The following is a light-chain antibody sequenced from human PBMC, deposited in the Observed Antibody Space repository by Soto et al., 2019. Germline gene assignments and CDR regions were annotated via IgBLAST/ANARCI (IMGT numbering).Light chain of an antibody. V-gene: IGKV1-5*01. J-gene: IGKJ1*01. Sequence: DIQMTQSPSTLSASVGDRVTITCRASQSISSWLAWYQQKTGKAPKILIYDASSLESGVPSRFRGSGSGTKFTLTIASLQPDDFSTYYCQQYETFSGTFGPGTKVDIK. CDR3: QQYETFSGT. CDR2: DAS. CDR1: QSISSW.